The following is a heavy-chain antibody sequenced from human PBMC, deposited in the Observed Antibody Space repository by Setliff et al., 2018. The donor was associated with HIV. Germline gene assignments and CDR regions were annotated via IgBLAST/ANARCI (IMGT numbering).Heavy chain of an antibody. V-gene: IGHV3-7*03. D-gene: IGHD6-13*01. CDR2: IKADGTDK. CDR1: GFTFSAHQ. CDR3: ASETGASRGWFGY. Sequence: GGSLRLSCAASGFTFSAHQMSWVRQPPGKGLEWVANIKADGTDKYYVDSVKGRFAISRDNSKNSLYLQMNSLRAGDTAVYYCASETGASRGWFGYWGQGTLVTVSS. J-gene: IGHJ5*01.